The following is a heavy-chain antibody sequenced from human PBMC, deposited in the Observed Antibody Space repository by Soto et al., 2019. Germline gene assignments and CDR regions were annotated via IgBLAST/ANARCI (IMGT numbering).Heavy chain of an antibody. D-gene: IGHD3-22*01. V-gene: IGHV1-18*01. CDR2: ISAYNGNT. Sequence: GASVKVSCKASCYTFTSYGISWVRQAPGQGLEWMGWISAYNGNTNYAQKLQGRVTMTTDTSTSTAYMELRSLRSDDTAVYYCARDNYDSSFGTPDDIWGQGTMVTVSS. CDR1: CYTFTSYG. CDR3: ARDNYDSSFGTPDDI. J-gene: IGHJ3*02.